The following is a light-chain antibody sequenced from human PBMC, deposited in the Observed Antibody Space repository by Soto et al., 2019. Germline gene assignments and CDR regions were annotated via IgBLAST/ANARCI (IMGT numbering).Light chain of an antibody. CDR2: GAS. CDR1: QSFNSIY. V-gene: IGKV3-20*01. CDR3: QQYGSSGT. J-gene: IGKJ1*01. Sequence: EIVLTQSPVTLSLSPGERATLSCRASQSFNSIYLAWYQQKPGQAPRLLIYGASNRATGIPDRFSGSGSGTDFTLTISRLEPEDFAVYYCQQYGSSGTFGQGTKVDIK.